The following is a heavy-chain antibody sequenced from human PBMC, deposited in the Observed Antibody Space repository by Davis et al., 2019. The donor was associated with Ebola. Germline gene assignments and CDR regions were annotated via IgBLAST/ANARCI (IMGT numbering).Heavy chain of an antibody. Sequence: SVKVSCKTSGGSFSSHPISWVRQAPRQGLEWMGGIIPIFDTPHYAQKFQGRITITAGASSSTEYMELSSLRSEDTATYFCARDFDGGNYYFDYWGPGTPVTVSS. D-gene: IGHD3-9*01. CDR1: GGSFSSHP. V-gene: IGHV1-69*13. CDR2: IIPIFDTP. CDR3: ARDFDGGNYYFDY. J-gene: IGHJ4*02.